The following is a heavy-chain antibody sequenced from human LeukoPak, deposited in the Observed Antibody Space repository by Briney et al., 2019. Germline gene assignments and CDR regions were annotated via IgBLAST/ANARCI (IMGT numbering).Heavy chain of an antibody. CDR1: GFTFSSYA. Sequence: GGSLRLSCAASGFTFSSYAMSWVRQAPGKGLEGVAVISSSGGSTYDADSVKGRFTISRDNSKNTLYLQMNSLRIEATAVYYCAKAQSGSYSGSLPYDYWGQGTLVTVSS. CDR3: AKAQSGSYSGSLPYDY. J-gene: IGHJ4*02. CDR2: ISSSGGST. V-gene: IGHV3-23*01. D-gene: IGHD1-26*01.